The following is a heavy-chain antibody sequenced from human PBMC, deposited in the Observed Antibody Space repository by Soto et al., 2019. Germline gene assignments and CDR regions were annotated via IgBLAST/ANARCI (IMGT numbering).Heavy chain of an antibody. CDR3: ARDPGYYDFWSGYQRAIDP. CDR2: ISAYNGNT. CDR1: GYTFTSYG. Sequence: GASVKVSCKASGYTFTSYGISWVRQAPGQGLEWMGWISAYNGNTNYAQKLQGRVTMTTDTSTSTAYMELRSLRSDDTAVYYCARDPGYYDFWSGYQRAIDPWGQGTLVTVSS. V-gene: IGHV1-18*01. D-gene: IGHD3-3*01. J-gene: IGHJ5*02.